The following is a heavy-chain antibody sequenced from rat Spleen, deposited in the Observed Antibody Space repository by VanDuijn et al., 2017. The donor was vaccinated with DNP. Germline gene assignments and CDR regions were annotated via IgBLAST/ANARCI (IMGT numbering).Heavy chain of an antibody. CDR3: TRDGSPYYSSYMDVMDA. V-gene: IGHV2S12*01. D-gene: IGHD1-2*01. CDR2: IASGGST. J-gene: IGHJ4*01. CDR1: GFSLTSNG. Sequence: QVQLKESGPGLVQPSQTLSLTCTVSGFSLTSNGVSWVRQPPGKGLEWIAAIASGGSTYYNSALKSRLSISRDTSKSQVFLKMNSLQTEDTAIYYCTRDGSPYYSSYMDVMDAWGRGASVTVSS.